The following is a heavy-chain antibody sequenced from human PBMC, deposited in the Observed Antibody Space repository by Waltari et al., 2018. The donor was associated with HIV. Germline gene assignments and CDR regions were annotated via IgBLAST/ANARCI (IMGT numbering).Heavy chain of an antibody. J-gene: IGHJ5*02. CDR2: SNPNSGGT. D-gene: IGHD1-26*01. CDR3: ARRGSSGSYWFDP. V-gene: IGHV1-2*06. CDR1: GYPFTAYS. Sequence: QVQLVQSGAEVKKRGASVKVSCKASGYPFTAYSMHWVRQAPGQGLEWMGRSNPNSGGTNYAQKFQGRVTMTRDTSISTAYMELSRLRSDDTAVYYCARRGSSGSYWFDPWGQGTLVTVSS.